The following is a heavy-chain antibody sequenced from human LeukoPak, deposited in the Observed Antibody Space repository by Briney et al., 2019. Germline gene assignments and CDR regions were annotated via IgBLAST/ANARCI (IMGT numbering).Heavy chain of an antibody. CDR2: IYDTGDT. CDR1: GFSVRTNY. CDR3: ARERNEVTTTEYYFDY. J-gene: IGHJ4*02. V-gene: IGHV3-66*01. Sequence: PGGSLRLSCAASGFSVRTNYMSWVRQAPGKGLEWVSVIYDTGDTYYADSAKGRFTISRDNSKNTLYLQMNSLSAEDTALYYCARERNEVTTTEYYFDYWGQGALVTVSS. D-gene: IGHD4-17*01.